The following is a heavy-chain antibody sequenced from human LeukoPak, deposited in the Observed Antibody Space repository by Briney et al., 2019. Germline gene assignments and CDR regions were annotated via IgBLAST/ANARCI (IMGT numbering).Heavy chain of an antibody. CDR2: IYHSGST. CDR1: GGSISSSNW. Sequence: SGTLSLTCAVSGGSISSSNWWSWVRQPPGKGLEWIGEIYHSGSTNYNPSLKSRVTISVDKSKNQFSLKLSSVTAADTAVYYWARRLGYSGYDPFDYWGQGTLVTVSS. D-gene: IGHD5-12*01. J-gene: IGHJ4*02. CDR3: ARRLGYSGYDPFDY. V-gene: IGHV4-4*02.